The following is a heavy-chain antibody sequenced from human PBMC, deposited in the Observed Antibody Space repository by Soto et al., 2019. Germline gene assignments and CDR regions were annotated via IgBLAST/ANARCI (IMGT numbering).Heavy chain of an antibody. V-gene: IGHV3-23*01. D-gene: IGHD1-1*01. CDR2: IDGSGDGT. CDR3: VKEQLERHFGFDY. Sequence: EVQLLESGGGLLQPGGSLRLSCAASGFTFSNYAMSWVRQAPGKGLEWVSGIDGSGDGTYYADSVKGRFTISRDNSKNTLYLQMSSLRAEDTAVYYCVKEQLERHFGFDYWGQGTLVTVSS. CDR1: GFTFSNYA. J-gene: IGHJ4*02.